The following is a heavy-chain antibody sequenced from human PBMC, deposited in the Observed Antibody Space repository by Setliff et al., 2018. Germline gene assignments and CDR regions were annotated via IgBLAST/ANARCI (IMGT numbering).Heavy chain of an antibody. CDR2: INGDATIA. CDR3: ARDGHNVYYFDY. CDR1: GFNFSINDMTYG. V-gene: IGHV3-74*01. D-gene: IGHD1-1*01. J-gene: IGHJ4*02. Sequence: GGSLRLSCAASGFNFSINDMTYGMSWVRQAPGKGLQWVSRINGDATIAHYADSVKGRFTISRDNAKNTLYLQMNSLRAEDTAVYYCARDGHNVYYFDYWGLGTLVTVSS.